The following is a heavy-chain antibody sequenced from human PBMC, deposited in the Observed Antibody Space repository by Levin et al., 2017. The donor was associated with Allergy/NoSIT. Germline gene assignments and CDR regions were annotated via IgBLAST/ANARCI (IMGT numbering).Heavy chain of an antibody. CDR2: ISYDGSNK. D-gene: IGHD6-19*01. Sequence: LSLTCAASGFTFSSYGMHWVRQAPGKGLEWVAVISYDGSNKYYADSVKGRFTISRDNSKNTLYLLMNSLRAEDTAVYYCAKAGYSSGWYVRDYWGQGTLVTVSS. V-gene: IGHV3-30*18. CDR1: GFTFSSYG. CDR3: AKAGYSSGWYVRDY. J-gene: IGHJ4*02.